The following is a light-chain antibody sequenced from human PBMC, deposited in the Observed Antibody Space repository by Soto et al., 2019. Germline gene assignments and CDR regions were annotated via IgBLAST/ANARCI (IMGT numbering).Light chain of an antibody. CDR1: SSNIENNY. CDR3: ATWDSSLSGGV. J-gene: IGLJ1*01. Sequence: QSVLTQPPSVSAAPGQKVTISCSGSSSNIENNYVSWYRQLPVTAPTLLIYEDNKRPSGIPDRFSGSKSGTSATLGITGLETGDEADYYCATWDSSLSGGVFGTGTRSPS. CDR2: EDN. V-gene: IGLV1-51*02.